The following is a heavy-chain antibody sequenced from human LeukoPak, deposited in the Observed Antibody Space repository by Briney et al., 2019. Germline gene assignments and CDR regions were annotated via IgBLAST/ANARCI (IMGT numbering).Heavy chain of an antibody. Sequence: GGSLRLSCAASGFTFSSYGMHWVRQAPGKGLEWVAFIRYDGSNKYYADSVKGRFTISRDNSKNTLYLQMNSLRAEDTAVYYCXXXXXYNWNYFSWFDPWGQGTLVTVSS. J-gene: IGHJ5*02. V-gene: IGHV3-30*02. CDR3: XXXXXYNWNYFSWFDP. CDR1: GFTFSSYG. D-gene: IGHD1-7*01. CDR2: IRYDGSNK.